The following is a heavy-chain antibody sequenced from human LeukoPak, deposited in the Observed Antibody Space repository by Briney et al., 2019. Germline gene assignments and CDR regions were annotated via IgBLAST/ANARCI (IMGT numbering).Heavy chain of an antibody. V-gene: IGHV4-38-2*02. CDR3: ARDPSSGEFDY. D-gene: IGHD3-22*01. J-gene: IGHJ4*02. Sequence: SETLSLTCTVSGYSISSGYYWGWIRQPPGKGLEWIGSIYHSGSTYYHPSLKSRVTISVDTSKNQFSLKLSSVTAADTAVYYCARDPSSGEFDYWGQGTLVTVSS. CDR1: GYSISSGYY. CDR2: IYHSGST.